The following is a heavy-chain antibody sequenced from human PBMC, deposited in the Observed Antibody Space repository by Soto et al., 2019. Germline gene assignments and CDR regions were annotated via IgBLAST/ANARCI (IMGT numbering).Heavy chain of an antibody. CDR3: ARVLTVAGNDY. CDR2: ISSRSSDI. V-gene: IGHV3-21*01. CDR1: GFIFSSYS. Sequence: EVQLVESGGGLVKSGGSLRLSCAASGFIFSSYSMNWVRQAPGKGLEWVSSISSRSSDIFYADSVKDRYTSSRDNTKNSLYLQMNSLRDDDTAVYYCARVLTVAGNDYWGQGTLVTVSS. D-gene: IGHD6-19*01. J-gene: IGHJ4*02.